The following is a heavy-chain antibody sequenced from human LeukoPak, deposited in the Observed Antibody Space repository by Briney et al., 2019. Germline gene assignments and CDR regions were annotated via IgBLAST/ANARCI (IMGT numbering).Heavy chain of an antibody. D-gene: IGHD2-15*01. CDR1: GFTFSSYS. V-gene: IGHV3-48*01. CDR3: ARARGGYYLDY. Sequence: GGSLRLSCAASGFTFSSYSMNWVRQAPGKGLEWVSYISSSSSTIYYADSVKGRFTISRDNAKNSLYLQMNSLRAEDTAVYYCARARGGYYLDYWGQGTLVTVSS. CDR2: ISSSSSTI. J-gene: IGHJ4*02.